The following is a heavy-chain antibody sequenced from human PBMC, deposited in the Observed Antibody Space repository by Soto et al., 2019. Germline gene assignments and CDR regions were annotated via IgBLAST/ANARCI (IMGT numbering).Heavy chain of an antibody. Sequence: SETLSLTYSVFGGSFNSGAFDWTWIRQHPGKGLEWIGFFYYGGTTHYNPSLKSRVTMSLDTSKNQFSLNLTSVTVADTAIYYCARGYITAVGDAFDVWGQGTMVTVSS. CDR2: FYYGGTT. J-gene: IGHJ3*01. D-gene: IGHD6-13*01. V-gene: IGHV4-31*03. CDR3: ARGYITAVGDAFDV. CDR1: GGSFNSGAFD.